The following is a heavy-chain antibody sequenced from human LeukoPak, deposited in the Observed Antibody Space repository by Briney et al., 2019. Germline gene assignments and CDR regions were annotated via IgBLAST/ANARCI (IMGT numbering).Heavy chain of an antibody. CDR3: TRLGERRGYSAYDSDYYYYGMDV. V-gene: IGHV3-73*01. J-gene: IGHJ6*02. CDR1: GFTFSGSA. CDR2: IRSKTNSYAT. D-gene: IGHD5-12*01. Sequence: GGSLRLSCVASGFTFSGSAKHWVRQASGKGLEWVGRIRSKTNSYATAYAASVKGRFTISRDDSKNTAYLQVNSLKTEDTAVYYCTRLGERRGYSAYDSDYYYYGMDVWGQGTTVTVSS.